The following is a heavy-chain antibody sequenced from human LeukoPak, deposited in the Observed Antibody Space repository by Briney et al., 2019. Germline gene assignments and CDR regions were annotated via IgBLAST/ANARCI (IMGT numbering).Heavy chain of an antibody. CDR3: ARAREHSSGWYRNHYYYYMDI. CDR1: SGSISTSNYY. D-gene: IGHD6-19*01. CDR2: IFYSGST. V-gene: IGHV4-39*07. Sequence: SETLSLTCTVSSGSISTSNYYWGWVRQPPGKALEWIGNIFYSGSTYYSPSLKSRVTISLDTSRNQFSLKLSSVTAADTAVYYCARAREHSSGWYRNHYYYYMDIWGKGTTVTISS. J-gene: IGHJ6*03.